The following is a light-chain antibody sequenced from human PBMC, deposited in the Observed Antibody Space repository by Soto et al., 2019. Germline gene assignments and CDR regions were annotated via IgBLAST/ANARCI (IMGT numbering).Light chain of an antibody. J-gene: IGKJ2*01. CDR2: GIS. Sequence: ESVLTQSPGTLSLSPGERATLSCRASQSVSNSYFAWYQQKPGQAPRLLIYGISTRATGIPARFSGSGSGTDFTLTISRLESEDFLVYYCQQYSTIPHTFGQGTKLEVK. CDR3: QQYSTIPHT. CDR1: QSVSNSY. V-gene: IGKV3-20*01.